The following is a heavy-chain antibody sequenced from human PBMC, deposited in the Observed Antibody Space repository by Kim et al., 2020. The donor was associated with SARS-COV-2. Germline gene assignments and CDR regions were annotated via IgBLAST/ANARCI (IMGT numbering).Heavy chain of an antibody. CDR3: ATKSTPYGYSSGWYD. CDR1: GYTFTSYA. Sequence: ASVKVSCKASGYTFTSYAMHWVRQAPGQRLEWMGWINAGNGNTKYSQKFQGRVTITRDTSASTAYMELSSLRSEDTAVYYCATKSTPYGYSSGWYDWGQGTLVTVSS. V-gene: IGHV1-3*01. J-gene: IGHJ4*02. D-gene: IGHD6-19*01. CDR2: INAGNGNT.